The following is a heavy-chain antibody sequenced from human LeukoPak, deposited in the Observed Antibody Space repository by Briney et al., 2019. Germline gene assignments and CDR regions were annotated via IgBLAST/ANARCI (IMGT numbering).Heavy chain of an antibody. D-gene: IGHD2-15*01. J-gene: IGHJ4*02. Sequence: ASVKVSCKASGYTFSSYAMNWVRQAPGQRLEWMGWINAGNGNTKYSQKFQGRVTITRDTSASTAYMDLSSLRSEDTAVYYCARDNVGGYCSGGSCALDWGQGTLVTVSS. V-gene: IGHV1-3*01. CDR3: ARDNVGGYCSGGSCALD. CDR2: INAGNGNT. CDR1: GYTFSSYA.